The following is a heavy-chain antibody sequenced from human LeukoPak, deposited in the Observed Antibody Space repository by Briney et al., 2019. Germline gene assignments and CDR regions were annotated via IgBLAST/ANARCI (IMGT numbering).Heavy chain of an antibody. Sequence: VASVKVSCKASGYTFTCQFIHWLRQAPGQGLEWMGWIDPPSGAPHYAKKFQDTVTLTRDTSIATAYMEVHRLQTDDTAVYYCARSGFSTGFYLDFWGQGTPISVSS. D-gene: IGHD6-19*01. V-gene: IGHV1-2*02. CDR1: GYTFTCQF. CDR3: ARSGFSTGFYLDF. CDR2: IDPPSGAP. J-gene: IGHJ4*02.